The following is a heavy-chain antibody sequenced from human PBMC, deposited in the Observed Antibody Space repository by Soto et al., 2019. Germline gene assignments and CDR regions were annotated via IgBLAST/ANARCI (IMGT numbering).Heavy chain of an antibody. V-gene: IGHV4-4*02. D-gene: IGHD3-10*01. Sequence: SETLSLTCAVSGGSISSSNWWSWVRQPPGKGLEWIGEIYHSGSTNYNPSLKSRVPISVDKSKNQFSLKLSSVTAADTAVYDCARAFGEEGYFDYWGQGTLVTVSS. CDR2: IYHSGST. CDR3: ARAFGEEGYFDY. CDR1: GGSISSSNW. J-gene: IGHJ4*02.